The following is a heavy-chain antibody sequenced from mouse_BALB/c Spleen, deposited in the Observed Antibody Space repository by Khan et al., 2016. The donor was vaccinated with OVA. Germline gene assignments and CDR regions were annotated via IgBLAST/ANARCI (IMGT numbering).Heavy chain of an antibody. CDR3: ARIKKIVATYFDY. CDR2: TNPTNGRT. V-gene: IGHV1S81*02. J-gene: IGHJ2*01. Sequence: SGAELVKAGASVKMSCKASGYTFTSYWMHWVKQRLGQGLEWFAETNPTNGRTYYNEKFKSKATLTVDKSSSTAYMLLSGPTFEDSAVYYCARIKKIVATYFDYWGQGTTLTVSS. CDR1: GYTFTSYW. D-gene: IGHD1-1*01.